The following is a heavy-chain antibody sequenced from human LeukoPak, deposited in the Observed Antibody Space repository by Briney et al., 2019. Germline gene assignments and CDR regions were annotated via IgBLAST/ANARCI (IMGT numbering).Heavy chain of an antibody. CDR1: GFTFSSYA. Sequence: PGGSLRLSCAASGFTFSSYAMSWVRQAPGKGLEWVSAISGSGGSTYYADSVKGRFTISRDNSKNTLYLQMNSLRAEDTAVYYCAKGGDILTGYYTYLFDYWGQGTLVTVSS. D-gene: IGHD3-9*01. V-gene: IGHV3-23*01. CDR2: ISGSGGST. CDR3: AKGGDILTGYYTYLFDY. J-gene: IGHJ4*02.